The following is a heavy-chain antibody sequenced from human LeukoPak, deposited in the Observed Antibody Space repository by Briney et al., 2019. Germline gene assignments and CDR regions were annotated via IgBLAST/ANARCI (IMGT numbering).Heavy chain of an antibody. D-gene: IGHD2-21*02. CDR2: IYYSGST. J-gene: IGHJ5*02. V-gene: IGHV4-31*03. CDR3: AREAFAYCGGDCYYNWFDP. Sequence: SETLSLPCTVSGRSISSGGYYWGWIRQHPGKGLERIGYIYYSGSTYYNPSLKSRVTISVDTSKNQFSLKLSSVTAADTAVYYCAREAFAYCGGDCYYNWFDPWGQGSLVTVSS. CDR1: GRSISSGGYY.